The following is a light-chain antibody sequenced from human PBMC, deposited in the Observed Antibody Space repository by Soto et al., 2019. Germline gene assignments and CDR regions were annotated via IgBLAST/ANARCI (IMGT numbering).Light chain of an antibody. V-gene: IGKV1-5*03. J-gene: IGKJ1*01. CDR1: QSVSRW. CDR3: KQYNDNWT. Sequence: DIQMTQSPSTLSASVGDRVTITCRASQSVSRWLAWYQQKPGKAPKLLIYKASTLESGVPSRFSGSGSGTEFTRSISSLQPDDSATYYCKQYNDNWTFGQGTKVEIK. CDR2: KAS.